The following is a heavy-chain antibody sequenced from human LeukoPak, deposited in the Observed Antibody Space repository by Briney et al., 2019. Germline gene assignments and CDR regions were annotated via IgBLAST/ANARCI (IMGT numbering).Heavy chain of an antibody. CDR2: ISSSGSTI. CDR3: ARVASSLTMIVVVPLYYFDY. V-gene: IGHV3-11*01. Sequence: PGGSLRLSCAASGFTFSDYYMSWNRQAPGKGLEWVSYISSSGSTIYYADSVKGRFTISRDNAKNSLYLQMNSLRAEDTAVYYCARVASSLTMIVVVPLYYFDYWGQGTLVTVSS. J-gene: IGHJ4*02. D-gene: IGHD3-22*01. CDR1: GFTFSDYY.